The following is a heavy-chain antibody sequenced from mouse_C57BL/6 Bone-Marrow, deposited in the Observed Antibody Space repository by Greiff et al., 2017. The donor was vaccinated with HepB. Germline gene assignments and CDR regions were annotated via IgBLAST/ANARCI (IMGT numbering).Heavy chain of an antibody. Sequence: EVQLQQSGPELVKPGASVKISCKASGYTFTDYYMNWVKQSHGKSLEWIGDINPNNGGTSYNQKFKGKATLTVDKSSSTAYMELRSLTSEDSAVYYCARSCDYDDYWGQGTTLTVSS. CDR1: GYTFTDYY. V-gene: IGHV1-26*01. CDR3: ARSCDYDDY. CDR2: INPNNGGT. J-gene: IGHJ2*01. D-gene: IGHD2-4*01.